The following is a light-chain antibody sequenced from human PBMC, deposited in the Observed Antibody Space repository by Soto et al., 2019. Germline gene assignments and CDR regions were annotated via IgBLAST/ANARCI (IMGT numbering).Light chain of an antibody. V-gene: IGLV2-23*02. CDR1: SSDVGSYNF. J-gene: IGLJ3*02. Sequence: QSALTQPASVSGSPGQSIIISCTGTSSDVGSYNFVSWYQQHPGKAPKLMIYEVSKRPSGVSNRFSGSKSGNTASLTISGLQPEDEADYCCCSYAGNSGVFGGGTKLTVL. CDR2: EVS. CDR3: CSYAGNSGV.